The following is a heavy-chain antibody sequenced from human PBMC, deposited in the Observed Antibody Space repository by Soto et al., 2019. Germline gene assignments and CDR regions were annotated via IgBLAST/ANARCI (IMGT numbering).Heavy chain of an antibody. V-gene: IGHV5-51*01. Sequence: GESLKISCKGSGYSFTCYWIGWVRQMPGKGLEWMGIIYPGDSDTRYSPSFQGQVTISADKSISTAYLQWSSLKASDTAMYYCARSDTAMADAFDIWGQGTMVTVSS. CDR1: GYSFTCYW. CDR3: ARSDTAMADAFDI. CDR2: IYPGDSDT. D-gene: IGHD5-18*01. J-gene: IGHJ3*02.